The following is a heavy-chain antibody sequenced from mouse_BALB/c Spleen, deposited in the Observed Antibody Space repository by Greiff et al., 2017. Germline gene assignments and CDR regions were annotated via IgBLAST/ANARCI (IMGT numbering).Heavy chain of an antibody. CDR3: ARLSYENAMDY. V-gene: IGHV1S137*01. Sequence: QVQLQQSGAELVRPGVSVKISCKGSGYTFTDYAMHWVKQSHAKSLEWIGVISTYYGDASYNQKFKGKATMTVDKSSSTAYMELARLTSEDSAIYYCARLSYENAMDYWGQGTSVTVSS. CDR2: ISTYYGDA. J-gene: IGHJ4*01. D-gene: IGHD2-3*01. CDR1: GYTFTDYA.